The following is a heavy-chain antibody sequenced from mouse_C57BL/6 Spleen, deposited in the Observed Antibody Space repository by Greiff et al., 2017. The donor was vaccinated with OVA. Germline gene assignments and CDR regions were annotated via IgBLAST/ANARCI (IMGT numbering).Heavy chain of an antibody. CDR1: GFTFSSYT. Sequence: EVKVVESGGGLVKPGGSLKLSCAASGFTFSSYTMSWVRQTPEKRLEWVATISGGGGNTYYPDSVKGRFTISRDNAKNTLYLQMSSLRSEDTALYYCARQDGDGYHFDYWGEGTTLTVSS. CDR2: ISGGGGNT. V-gene: IGHV5-9*01. J-gene: IGHJ2*01. CDR3: ARQDGDGYHFDY. D-gene: IGHD2-3*01.